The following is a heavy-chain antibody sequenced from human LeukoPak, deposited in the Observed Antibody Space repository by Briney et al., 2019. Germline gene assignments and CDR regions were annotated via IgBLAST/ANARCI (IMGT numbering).Heavy chain of an antibody. CDR1: GFSLSTSGVG. Sequence: SGPTLVKPTQPLTLTCTFSGFSLSTSGVGVGWIRQPPGKALEWLALIYWDHDKRYSPSLKTRLTITKDTSQNQVVLTMTNMDPVDTATYYCARLYYYGSGSYFYFDYWGQGTLVTVSS. V-gene: IGHV2-5*02. D-gene: IGHD3-10*01. J-gene: IGHJ4*02. CDR2: IYWDHDK. CDR3: ARLYYYGSGSYFYFDY.